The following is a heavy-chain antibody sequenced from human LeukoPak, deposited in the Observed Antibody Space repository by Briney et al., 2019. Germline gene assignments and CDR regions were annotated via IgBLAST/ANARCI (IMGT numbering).Heavy chain of an antibody. V-gene: IGHV4-39*07. CDR2: IYYSGST. CDR3: ARGSSRYYYYMDV. CDR1: GGSISSSSYY. J-gene: IGHJ6*03. Sequence: SETLSLTCTVSGGSISSSSYYWGWIRQPPGKGLEWIGSIYYSGSTYYNPSLKSRVTISVDTSKNQFSLKLSSVTAADTAVYYCARGSSRYYYYMDVRGKGTTVTVSS.